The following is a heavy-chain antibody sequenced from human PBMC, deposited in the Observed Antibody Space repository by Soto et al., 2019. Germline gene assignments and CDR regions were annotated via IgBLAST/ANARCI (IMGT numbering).Heavy chain of an antibody. D-gene: IGHD6-13*01. J-gene: IGHJ4*02. CDR2: ISYDGSNK. V-gene: IGHV3-30*18. CDR3: AKDLNPIAAAGTLGY. CDR1: EFPFSSYL. Sequence: GGPLMLSYAAAEFPFSSYLMHLVSQAPGKGLEWVAVISYDGSNKYYADSVKGRFTISRDNSKNTLYLQMNSLRAEDTAVYYCAKDLNPIAAAGTLGYWGQGTLVTVSS.